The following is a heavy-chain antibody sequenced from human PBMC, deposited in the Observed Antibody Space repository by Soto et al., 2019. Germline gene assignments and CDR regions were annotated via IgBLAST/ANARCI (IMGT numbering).Heavy chain of an antibody. CDR1: GFTFSSYA. Sequence: EVQLLESGGGLVQPGGSLRLSCAASGFTFSSYAMSWVRQAPGKGLEWVSAITGSGGSTYYADSVKGRFTISRDNSKNTLCLQMNSLRAEDTAVYYCAKDRNKWLRFDLAYWGQGTLVTVSS. CDR3: AKDRNKWLRFDLAY. D-gene: IGHD5-12*01. CDR2: ITGSGGST. V-gene: IGHV3-23*01. J-gene: IGHJ4*02.